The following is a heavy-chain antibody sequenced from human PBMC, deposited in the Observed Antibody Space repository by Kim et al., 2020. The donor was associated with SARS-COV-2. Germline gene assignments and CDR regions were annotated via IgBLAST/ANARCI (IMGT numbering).Heavy chain of an antibody. CDR2: IYSGGST. V-gene: IGHV3-53*01. D-gene: IGHD3-22*01. J-gene: IGHJ4*02. CDR3: ARSSGDSDPTD. CDR1: GFTVSSNY. Sequence: GGSLRLSCAASGFTVSSNYMSWVRQAPGKGLEWVSVIYSGGSTYYADSVKGRFTISRDNSKNTLYLQMNSLRAEDTAVYYCARSSGDSDPTDWGQGTLVTVSS.